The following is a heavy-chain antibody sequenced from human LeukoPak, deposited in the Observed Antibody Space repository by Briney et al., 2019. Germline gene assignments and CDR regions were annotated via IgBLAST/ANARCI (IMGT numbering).Heavy chain of an antibody. V-gene: IGHV1-46*01. D-gene: IGHD3-22*01. CDR3: ARSSGAITWFDY. J-gene: IGHJ4*02. CDR1: GYTFTSYD. CDR2: INPSGGST. Sequence: GASVKVSCKASGYTFTSYDINWVRQATGQGLEWMGIINPSGGSTSYAQKFQGRVTMTRDMSTSTVYMELSSLRSEDTAVYYCARSSGAITWFDYWGQGTLVTVSS.